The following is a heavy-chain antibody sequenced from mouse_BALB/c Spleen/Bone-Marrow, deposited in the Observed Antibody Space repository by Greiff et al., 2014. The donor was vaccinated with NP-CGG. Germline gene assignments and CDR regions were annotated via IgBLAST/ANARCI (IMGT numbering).Heavy chain of an antibody. CDR1: GYTFPDYI. Sequence: QVQLKESGPELVKPGASVKMSCKASGYTFPDYILNWGKQRTGQGLWGIGEIYPGSGSIYYNEKFKGKATLTADKSSNTAYMQFSSLTSEDSAVYFCARSPNWDPYYAMDYWGQGTSVTVSS. J-gene: IGHJ4*01. CDR2: IYPGSGSI. D-gene: IGHD4-1*01. CDR3: ARSPNWDPYYAMDY. V-gene: IGHV1-77*01.